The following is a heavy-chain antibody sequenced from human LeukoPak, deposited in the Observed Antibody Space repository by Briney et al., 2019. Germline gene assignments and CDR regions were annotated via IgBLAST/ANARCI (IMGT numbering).Heavy chain of an antibody. Sequence: PGGSLRLSCAASGFTFSSYAMSWVRQAPGKGLEWVSAISGSGGSTYYAHSVKGRVTISRDNSKNTLYLQMNSLRAEDTAVYYCAKAGDGTRPKWYYYYYYYMDVWGKGTTVTVSS. CDR2: ISGSGGST. CDR3: AKAGDGTRPKWYYYYYYYMDV. V-gene: IGHV3-23*01. D-gene: IGHD2-15*01. CDR1: GFTFSSYA. J-gene: IGHJ6*03.